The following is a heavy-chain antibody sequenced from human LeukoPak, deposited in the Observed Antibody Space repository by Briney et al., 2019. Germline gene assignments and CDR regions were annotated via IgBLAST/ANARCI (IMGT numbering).Heavy chain of an antibody. CDR3: AKGRTLVGGSTRSYDY. CDR1: GFTFTSYS. Sequence: GGSLRLSCAASGFTFTSYSMSWVRQAPGKGLEWDSVISANGGDTFYADSVKGRFTISRDNYKNTLYLQMNSLRVEDTAVYYCAKGRTLVGGSTRSYDYWGQGTLVTVSS. J-gene: IGHJ4*02. D-gene: IGHD1-26*01. CDR2: ISANGGDT. V-gene: IGHV3-23*01.